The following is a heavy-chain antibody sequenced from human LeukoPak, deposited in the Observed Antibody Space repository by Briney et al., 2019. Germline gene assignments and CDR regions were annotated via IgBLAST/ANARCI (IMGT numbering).Heavy chain of an antibody. CDR3: GKDRCSGDSCYPWASKYLDS. V-gene: IGHV3-23*01. J-gene: IGHJ4*02. CDR1: GFTFSSYA. Sequence: GGSLRLSCAASGFTFSSYAMSWVRQAPGKGLEWVSAISGSGDSTYYGDSVKGRFTISRDNSKNTLYLQMNSLRAEDTAVYYCGKDRCSGDSCYPWASKYLDSWGQGTLVTVSS. CDR2: ISGSGDST. D-gene: IGHD2-15*01.